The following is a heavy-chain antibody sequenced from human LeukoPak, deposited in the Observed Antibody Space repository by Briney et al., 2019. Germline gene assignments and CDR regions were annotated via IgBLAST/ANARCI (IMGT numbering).Heavy chain of an antibody. Sequence: SETLSLTCAAYGGSFSGYYWSWIRQPPGKGLEWIGEINHSGSTNYNPSLKSRVTISVDTSKNQFSLKLSSVTAADTAVYYCASPYGDYNGAFVIWGQGTMVTVSS. D-gene: IGHD4-17*01. V-gene: IGHV4-34*01. CDR2: INHSGST. J-gene: IGHJ3*02. CDR3: ASPYGDYNGAFVI. CDR1: GGSFSGYY.